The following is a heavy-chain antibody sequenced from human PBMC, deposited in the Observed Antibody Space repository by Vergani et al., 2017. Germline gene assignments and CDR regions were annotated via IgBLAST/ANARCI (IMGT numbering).Heavy chain of an antibody. Sequence: QVQLQESGPGLVKPSGTLSLTCAVSGGSISSSNWWSWVRQPPGKGLEWIGEIYHSGSTNYNPSLKSRVTISVDKSKNQFSLKLSSVTAADTAVYYCASTDCSGGSCYFVNWFDPWGQGTLVTVSS. J-gene: IGHJ5*02. CDR3: ASTDCSGGSCYFVNWFDP. CDR1: GGSISSSNW. V-gene: IGHV4-4*02. D-gene: IGHD2-15*01. CDR2: IYHSGST.